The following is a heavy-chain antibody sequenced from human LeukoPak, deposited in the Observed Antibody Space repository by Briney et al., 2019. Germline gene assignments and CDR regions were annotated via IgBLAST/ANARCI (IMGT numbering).Heavy chain of an antibody. V-gene: IGHV4-59*01. D-gene: IGHD4-17*01. Sequence: PSETLSLTCTVSGGSISGYFWSWIRQPPGKGLEWTGYIHYSGSTNYNPSLKSRVTISVDTSKNHFSLKLSSVTAADTAVYYCAKRAARTVMGYGDFNWFDPWGQGTLVTVSS. J-gene: IGHJ5*02. CDR1: GGSISGYF. CDR2: IHYSGST. CDR3: AKRAARTVMGYGDFNWFDP.